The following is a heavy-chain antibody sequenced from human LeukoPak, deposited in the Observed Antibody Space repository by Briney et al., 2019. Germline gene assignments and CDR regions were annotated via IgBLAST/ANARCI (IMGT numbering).Heavy chain of an antibody. Sequence: GGSLRLSCAASGFTVSSNYMSWVRQAPGKGLEWVSVIYSGGSTYYADSVKGRFTISRDNAKNSLYLQMNSLRAEDTAVYYCARGEGYCSSTSCQQGFDYWGQGTLVTVSS. J-gene: IGHJ4*02. V-gene: IGHV3-53*01. D-gene: IGHD2-2*01. CDR3: ARGEGYCSSTSCQQGFDY. CDR2: IYSGGST. CDR1: GFTVSSNY.